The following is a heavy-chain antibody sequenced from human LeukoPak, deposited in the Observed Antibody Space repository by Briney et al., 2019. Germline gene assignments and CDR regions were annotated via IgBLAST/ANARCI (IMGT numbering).Heavy chain of an antibody. Sequence: GGSLRLSCAASGFTFSSFAMSWVRQAPGKGLEWVSGISDSGGYTYYADSVKGRFTISRDNAKNTLYLQMNSLRAEDTAVYYCTPVGYWGQGTLVTVSS. CDR1: GFTFSSFA. CDR3: TPVGY. J-gene: IGHJ4*02. D-gene: IGHD1-26*01. V-gene: IGHV3-23*01. CDR2: ISDSGGYT.